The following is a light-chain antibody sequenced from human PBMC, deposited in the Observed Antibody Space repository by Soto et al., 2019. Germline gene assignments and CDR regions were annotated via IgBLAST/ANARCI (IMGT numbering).Light chain of an antibody. Sequence: EMVMTQSPATLSVSPGERAPLSCRASQSVSSKLAWYQQKPGQAPRLLIYDTSTRATGIPARSSGSGSGTEFTLTISSLQSEDFAVYYCQQYSNWPPITFGQGTRLEIK. CDR1: QSVSSK. V-gene: IGKV3-15*01. CDR3: QQYSNWPPIT. CDR2: DTS. J-gene: IGKJ5*01.